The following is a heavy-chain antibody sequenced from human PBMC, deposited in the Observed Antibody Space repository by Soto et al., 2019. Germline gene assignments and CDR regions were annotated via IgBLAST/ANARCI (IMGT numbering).Heavy chain of an antibody. D-gene: IGHD2-15*01. Sequence: PGGSLRLSCAASGFTFSSYSMNWVRQAPGEGLEWVSYISSSSSTIYYADSVKGRFTISRDNAKNSLYLQMNSLRDEDTAVYYCARGKIVVVVAATHRAFDIWGQGTMVTVSS. CDR1: GFTFSSYS. CDR2: ISSSSSTI. V-gene: IGHV3-48*02. CDR3: ARGKIVVVVAATHRAFDI. J-gene: IGHJ3*02.